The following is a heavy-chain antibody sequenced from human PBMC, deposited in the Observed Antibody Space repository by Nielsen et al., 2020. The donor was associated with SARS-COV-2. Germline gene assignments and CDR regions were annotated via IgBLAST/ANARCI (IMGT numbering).Heavy chain of an antibody. D-gene: IGHD6-13*01. Sequence: GESLKISCAASGFTFSSYAMSWVRQAPGKGLEWVSSISSSSSYIYYADSVKGRFTISRDNAKNSLYLQMNSLRAEDTALYYCAKLNVAAAGTYYYYGMDVWGQGTTVTVSS. CDR2: ISSSSSYI. CDR3: AKLNVAAAGTYYYYGMDV. CDR1: GFTFSSYA. J-gene: IGHJ6*02. V-gene: IGHV3-21*04.